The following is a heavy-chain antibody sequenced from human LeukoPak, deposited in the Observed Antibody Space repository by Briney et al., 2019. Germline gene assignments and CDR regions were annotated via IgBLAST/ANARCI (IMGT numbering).Heavy chain of an antibody. CDR1: GFTFSSYS. Sequence: GGSLRLSCAASGFTFSSYSMSWVRQAPGKGLKWVSSISSSSSYIYYADSVKGRFTIYRDNAKNSLYLQMNSQRAEDTAVYYCARDLDYGDPSDYWGQGTPVTVSS. J-gene: IGHJ4*02. D-gene: IGHD4-17*01. CDR2: ISSSSSYI. CDR3: ARDLDYGDPSDY. V-gene: IGHV3-21*01.